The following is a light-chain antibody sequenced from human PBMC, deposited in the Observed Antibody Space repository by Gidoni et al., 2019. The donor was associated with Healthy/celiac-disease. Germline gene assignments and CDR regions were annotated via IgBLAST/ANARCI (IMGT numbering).Light chain of an antibody. CDR3: QQSYSTPPT. V-gene: IGKV1-39*01. CDR1: QSISSY. Sequence: DIQMTQSPSSLSASVGDRVTITCRASQSISSYLNWYQQKPGKAPKLLIYAASSLQSGVPSRFSGSGSGTDFTLTISSLQPEDFAIYYCQQSYSTPPTCGGGTKVEIK. CDR2: AAS. J-gene: IGKJ4*01.